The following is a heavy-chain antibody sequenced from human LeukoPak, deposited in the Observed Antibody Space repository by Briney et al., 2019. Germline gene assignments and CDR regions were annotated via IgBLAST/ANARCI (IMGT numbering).Heavy chain of an antibody. CDR1: GYTFTSYG. D-gene: IGHD6-6*01. J-gene: IGHJ5*02. CDR3: ARDPEDRSSSGVDWFDP. V-gene: IGHV1-18*01. CDR2: ISAYNGNT. Sequence: GASVKVSWKAYGYTFTSYGISWERQAPGQGLEWMGWISAYNGNTNYAQKLQGRVTMTTATSTSTAYMELRSLRSDDTAVYYCARDPEDRSSSGVDWFDPWGQGTLVTVSS.